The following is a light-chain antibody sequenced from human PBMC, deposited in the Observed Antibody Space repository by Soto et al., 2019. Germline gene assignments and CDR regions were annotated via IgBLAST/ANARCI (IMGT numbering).Light chain of an antibody. V-gene: IGKV2-24*01. Sequence: DIVMTQTPLSSPVTLGQPASISCRSSQSLVHSDENTYLSWLQLRPGQPPRLLIYQISNRLSGVPDRFSGSGAGTDFTLKISRVEAEDVGVYYCMQATQFPYTFGQGTKLEIK. CDR1: QSLVHSDENTY. J-gene: IGKJ2*01. CDR2: QIS. CDR3: MQATQFPYT.